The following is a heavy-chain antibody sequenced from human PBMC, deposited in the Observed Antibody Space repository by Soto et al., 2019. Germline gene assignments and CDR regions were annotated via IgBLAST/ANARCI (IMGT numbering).Heavy chain of an antibody. CDR2: INPHGGST. Sequence: ASVKVSCKAPRDTFTSYYINWVRQAPGQGLELMGVINPHGGSTAYAQKFKGRVTLTRDTSASTVYMEVSSLTSEDTAMYYCARSSGGNFGIIIEGTNWFAPWGQGTLVTISS. J-gene: IGHJ5*02. CDR3: ARSSGGNFGIIIEGTNWFAP. D-gene: IGHD1-26*01. V-gene: IGHV1-46*01. CDR1: RDTFTSYY.